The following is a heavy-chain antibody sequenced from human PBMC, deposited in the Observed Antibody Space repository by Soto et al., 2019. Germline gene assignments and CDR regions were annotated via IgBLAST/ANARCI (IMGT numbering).Heavy chain of an antibody. V-gene: IGHV4-39*01. CDR3: ARHGNTVTTGYYYGMDG. Sequence: PSVTLSLTCSLSGRSLSSRYDYSSWIRQPPGRGLEWIGTMYYSGRTYYNPSLKSRVTTSVDTSKNQFSLKLSAVTATDTAVYYCARHGNTVTTGYYYGMDGWGQGTTVTFSS. CDR2: MYYSGRT. D-gene: IGHD4-17*01. CDR1: GRSLSSRYDY. J-gene: IGHJ6*02.